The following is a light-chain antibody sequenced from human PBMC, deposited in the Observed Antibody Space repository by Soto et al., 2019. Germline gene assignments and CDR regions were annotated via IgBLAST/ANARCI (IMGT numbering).Light chain of an antibody. CDR2: GAS. V-gene: IGKV3-20*01. Sequence: IMLTQSPGTLSLSTGERATLSCRASQSVSSSYLAWYQQKPGQAPRLLIYGASSRATGIPDRFSGSGSGTDFTLTISRLEPEDFAVYYCQQYGSSPLTFGGGTKVDIK. J-gene: IGKJ4*01. CDR3: QQYGSSPLT. CDR1: QSVSSSY.